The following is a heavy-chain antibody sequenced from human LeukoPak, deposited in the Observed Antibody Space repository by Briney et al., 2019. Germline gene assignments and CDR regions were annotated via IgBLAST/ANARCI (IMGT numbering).Heavy chain of an antibody. J-gene: IGHJ4*02. Sequence: SQTLSLTFAISGDSVSINSAAWNWIRQSPSRGLEWLGRTYYRSKWYNDYAVSVKSRITINPDTSKNQFSLQLNSVTPEDTAVYYCAREKFHSDSSGTFHYWGQGTLVTVSS. CDR3: AREKFHSDSSGTFHY. D-gene: IGHD3-22*01. CDR1: GDSVSINSAA. CDR2: TYYRSKWYN. V-gene: IGHV6-1*01.